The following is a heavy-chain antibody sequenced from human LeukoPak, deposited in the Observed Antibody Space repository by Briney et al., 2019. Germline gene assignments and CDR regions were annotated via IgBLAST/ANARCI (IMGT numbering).Heavy chain of an antibody. D-gene: IGHD3-10*01. J-gene: IGHJ4*02. CDR3: ARELYVSGDDY. CDR1: GFTFSDFW. V-gene: IGHV3-7*01. Sequence: GGSLRLSCAASGFTFSDFWVSWVRQALGKGLEFVAHINHDGSEKYYVGSVKDRFTISRDNAKNSLYLQMNSLRAEDTAVYYCARELYVSGDDYWGQGALVTVSS. CDR2: INHDGSEK.